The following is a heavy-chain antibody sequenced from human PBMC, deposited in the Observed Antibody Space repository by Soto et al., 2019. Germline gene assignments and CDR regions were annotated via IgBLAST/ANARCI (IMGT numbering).Heavy chain of an antibody. J-gene: IGHJ6*01. V-gene: IGHV3-23*01. CDR2: ISGSGGST. CDR1: GFTFSSYA. Sequence: PGGSLTLSCAASGFTFSSYAMSWVRQAPGKGLEWVSAISGSGGSTYYADSVKGRFTISTDNSKNTLYLQMNRRRAVDTAVYFCVMDKEMVWACLFRYYYGMEVWGQRSTVTVPS. CDR3: VMDKEMVWACLFRYYYGMEV. D-gene: IGHD5-18*01.